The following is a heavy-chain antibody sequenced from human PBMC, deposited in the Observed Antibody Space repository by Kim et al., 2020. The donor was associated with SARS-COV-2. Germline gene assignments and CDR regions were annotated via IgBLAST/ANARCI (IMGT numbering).Heavy chain of an antibody. CDR3: ARDGWGSWPNWFEP. D-gene: IGHD6-13*01. Sequence: GESLKISCKGSGYSFISYWISWVRQMPGKGLEWMGRIDPSDSYTNYSPSFQGHVTISAGKSISTAYPQWSSLKASGTAMYYCARDGWGSWPNWFEPWGQGTWGTVSA. V-gene: IGHV5-10-1*01. CDR1: GYSFISYW. CDR2: IDPSDSYT. J-gene: IGHJ5*02.